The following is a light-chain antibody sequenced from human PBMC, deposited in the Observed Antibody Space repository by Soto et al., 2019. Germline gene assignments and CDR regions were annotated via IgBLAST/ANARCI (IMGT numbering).Light chain of an antibody. CDR2: EVT. Sequence: QSVLTQPASVSGSPGQSITISCTGTVSDVGDYNYVSWYQQHPGKAPKLILYEVTNRPSGISNRFSGSKSGITASLTISGLQPEDEADYYCSSYRTGNTYVFGTGTNLTVL. CDR1: VSDVGDYNY. J-gene: IGLJ1*01. CDR3: SSYRTGNTYV. V-gene: IGLV2-14*01.